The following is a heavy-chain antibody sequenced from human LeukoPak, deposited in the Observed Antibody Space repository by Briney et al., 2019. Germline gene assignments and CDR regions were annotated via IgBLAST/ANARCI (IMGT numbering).Heavy chain of an antibody. CDR3: ARGSGYYLGHFDY. J-gene: IGHJ4*02. Sequence: GESLRLSCAASGFTFSTYWMSWVRQAPGEGLEWVANIKQDGSEKYYVDSVKGRFTISRDNAKNSLYLQMNSLRAEDTAVYYCARGSGYYLGHFDYWGQGTLVTVSS. V-gene: IGHV3-7*01. CDR1: GFTFSTYW. D-gene: IGHD3-22*01. CDR2: IKQDGSEK.